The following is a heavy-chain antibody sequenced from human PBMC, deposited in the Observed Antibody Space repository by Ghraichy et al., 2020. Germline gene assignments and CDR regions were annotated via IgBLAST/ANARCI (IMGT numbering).Heavy chain of an antibody. Sequence: SGPTLVKPTQTLTLTCTFSGFSLSTSGVGVGWIRQPPGKALQWLALIYWDDDKRYSPSLKSRLTITKDTSKNQVVLTMTNMDPVDTATYYCAHMFVRLRCFNFDYWGQGTLVTVSS. CDR3: AHMFVRLRCFNFDY. CDR2: IYWDDDK. V-gene: IGHV2-5*02. D-gene: IGHD4-17*01. J-gene: IGHJ4*02. CDR1: GFSLSTSGVG.